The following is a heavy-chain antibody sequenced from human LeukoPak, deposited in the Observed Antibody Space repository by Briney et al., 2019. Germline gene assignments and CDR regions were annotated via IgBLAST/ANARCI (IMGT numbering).Heavy chain of an antibody. CDR3: ARWDAFDI. CDR1: GFTFSDNY. V-gene: IGHV3-11*04. J-gene: IGHJ3*02. CDR2: ISSSGSI. Sequence: GGSLRLSCAASGFTFSDNYMSWIRQAPGKGLEWVSYISSSGSIYYADSVKGRFTISRDIAKNSLYLQMNSLRAEDTAVYYCARWDAFDIWGQGTMVTVSS.